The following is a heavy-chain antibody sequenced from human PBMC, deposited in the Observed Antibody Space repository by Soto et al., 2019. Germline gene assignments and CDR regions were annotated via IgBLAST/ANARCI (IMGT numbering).Heavy chain of an antibody. Sequence: QVQLQESGPGLVKPSQTLSLTCTVSGGSISSGGYYWSWIRQQPGKGLEWIGYIYYSGSTYYNPSLKSRVTISVDTSKNQFSLKLSSVTAADTAVYYCAKFGRSDSSANWGGYWGQGTLVTVSS. CDR1: GGSISSGGYY. J-gene: IGHJ4*02. D-gene: IGHD3-22*01. CDR2: IYYSGST. V-gene: IGHV4-31*03. CDR3: AKFGRSDSSANWGGY.